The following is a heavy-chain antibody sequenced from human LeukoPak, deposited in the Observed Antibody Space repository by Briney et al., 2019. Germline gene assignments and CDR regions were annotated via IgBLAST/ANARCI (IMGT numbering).Heavy chain of an antibody. CDR1: GYSISSGYY. Sequence: SETLSLTCAASGYSISSGYYWGLSRPPPGKVLEGVGSIYHSGSTYYNQSLKSRVTISVDTSKNQFSLKMNSVTDADTAVYYCARDQGTAMVPNWFDSWGQGTLVTVSS. CDR2: IYHSGST. CDR3: ARDQGTAMVPNWFDS. D-gene: IGHD5-18*01. V-gene: IGHV4-38-2*02. J-gene: IGHJ5*01.